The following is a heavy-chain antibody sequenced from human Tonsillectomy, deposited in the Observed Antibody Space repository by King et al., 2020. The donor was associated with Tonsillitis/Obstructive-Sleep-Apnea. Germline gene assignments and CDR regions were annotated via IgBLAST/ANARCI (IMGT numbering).Heavy chain of an antibody. Sequence: QLVQSGAEVKKPGASVKVSCKASGYTFTSYGISWVRQAPGQGLEWMGWISAYNGNTNYAQKLQGRVTMTTDTSTSTAYMELRSLRSDDTAVYYCARVYFLLKGRVYYYYMDVWGKGTTVTVSS. CDR3: ARVYFLLKGRVYYYYMDV. V-gene: IGHV1-18*01. D-gene: IGHD2/OR15-2a*01. CDR1: GYTFTSYG. J-gene: IGHJ6*03. CDR2: ISAYNGNT.